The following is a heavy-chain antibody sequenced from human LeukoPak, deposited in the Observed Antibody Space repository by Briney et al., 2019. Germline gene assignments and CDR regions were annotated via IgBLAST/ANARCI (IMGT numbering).Heavy chain of an antibody. Sequence: ASVKVSCKASGYTCISYGINWVRQAPGQGLEWMGWISPYNGNTNYAQKFQGRVTMTTDTSTSTAYMELRSLKSDDTAVYYCARGEGVAARQSWFDPWGQGTLVTVSS. CDR3: ARGEGVAARQSWFDP. CDR1: GYTCISYG. D-gene: IGHD6-6*01. CDR2: ISPYNGNT. V-gene: IGHV1-18*01. J-gene: IGHJ5*02.